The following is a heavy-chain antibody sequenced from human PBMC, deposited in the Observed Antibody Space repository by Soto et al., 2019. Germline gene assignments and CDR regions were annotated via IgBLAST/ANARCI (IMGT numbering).Heavy chain of an antibody. CDR3: AREGLRIVGARYFDY. J-gene: IGHJ4*02. V-gene: IGHV3-33*01. D-gene: IGHD1-26*01. CDR2: IWYDGSNK. CDR1: GFTFSSYG. Sequence: QVQLVESGGGVVQPGRSLRLSCAASGFTFSSYGMHWVRQAPGKGLEWVAVIWYDGSNKYYADSVKGRFTISRDNSKTTLYLQMNSLRAEDTAVYYCAREGLRIVGARYFDYWGQGTLVTVSS.